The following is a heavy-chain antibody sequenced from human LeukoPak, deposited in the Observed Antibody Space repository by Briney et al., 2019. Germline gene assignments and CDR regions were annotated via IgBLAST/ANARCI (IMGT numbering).Heavy chain of an antibody. Sequence: SETLSLTCTVSGDYISSGDYYWSWIRQPPGKGLEWIGYIYNSGSTYYNPSLKSRVTISADTSKNQFSLKLSSVTAADTAVYYCARGTGYYYYMDVWGKGTTVTVSS. CDR3: ARGTGYYYYMDV. D-gene: IGHD3-10*01. V-gene: IGHV4-30-4*08. CDR2: IYNSGST. J-gene: IGHJ6*03. CDR1: GDYISSGDYY.